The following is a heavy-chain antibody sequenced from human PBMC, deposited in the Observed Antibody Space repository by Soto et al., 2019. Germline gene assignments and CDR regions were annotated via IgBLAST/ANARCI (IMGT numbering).Heavy chain of an antibody. CDR3: ASDRSSGWDQGYGMDV. J-gene: IGHJ6*02. CDR2: INHSGST. D-gene: IGHD6-19*01. CDR1: GGSFSGYY. V-gene: IGHV4-34*01. Sequence: SETLSLTCAVYGGSFSGYYWSWIRQPPGKGLEWIGEINHSGSTNYNPSLKSRVTISVDTSKNQFSLKLRSVTAADTAVYYCASDRSSGWDQGYGMDVWGQGTTVTVSS.